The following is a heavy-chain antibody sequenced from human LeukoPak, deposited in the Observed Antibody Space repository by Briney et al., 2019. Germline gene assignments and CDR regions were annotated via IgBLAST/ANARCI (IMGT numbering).Heavy chain of an antibody. Sequence: ASVKVSCKASGYTFTGYYMHWVRQAAGQGLEWMGWINPNSGDTKYSQKFQGRVTMTRDTSISTAYMELSRLRSDDTAVYYCATQRGSYLWGTDFDYWGQGTLVTVSS. CDR2: INPNSGDT. V-gene: IGHV1-2*02. J-gene: IGHJ4*02. D-gene: IGHD3-16*01. CDR1: GYTFTGYY. CDR3: ATQRGSYLWGTDFDY.